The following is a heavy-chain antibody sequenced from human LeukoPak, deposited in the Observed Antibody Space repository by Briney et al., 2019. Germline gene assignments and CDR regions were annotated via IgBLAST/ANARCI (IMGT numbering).Heavy chain of an antibody. D-gene: IGHD3-10*01. Sequence: ASVKVSCKPSNYTFTDYPITWVRQVPGQGLEWMGWISTRNGETHYARRFQGRATMITDTFASTVYIEVRSLTSDDTALYYCARESGSGSYFYFDYWGPGTLVTVSS. V-gene: IGHV1-18*01. J-gene: IGHJ4*02. CDR1: NYTFTDYP. CDR3: ARESGSGSYFYFDY. CDR2: ISTRNGET.